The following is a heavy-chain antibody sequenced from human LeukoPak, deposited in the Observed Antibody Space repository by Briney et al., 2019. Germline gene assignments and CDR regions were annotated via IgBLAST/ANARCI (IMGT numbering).Heavy chain of an antibody. CDR2: ISSSSSYI. CDR3: ARDRAIAVAVDLDY. D-gene: IGHD6-19*01. Sequence: GESLRLSCAASEFTFSSYSMNWVRQAPGKGLEWVSSISSSSSYIYYADSVKGRFTISRDNAKNSLYLQMNSLRAEDTAVYYCARDRAIAVAVDLDYWGQGTLVTVSS. CDR1: EFTFSSYS. J-gene: IGHJ4*02. V-gene: IGHV3-21*01.